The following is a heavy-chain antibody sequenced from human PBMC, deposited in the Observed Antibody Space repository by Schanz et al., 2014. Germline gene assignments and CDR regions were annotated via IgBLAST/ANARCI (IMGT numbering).Heavy chain of an antibody. D-gene: IGHD3-16*01. CDR2: IASGGSHT. Sequence: EVQLLESGGALEQPGGSLRLSCAASGITFSDYAMSWVRQAPGKGLEWVSTIASGGSHTFYADSVTGRFTISGDNSRNTVFLQMTSLKPEDMAIYYCARVETFNYDDITLYHHFFDPWGQGTLVTVSS. CDR1: GITFSDYA. V-gene: IGHV3-23*01. J-gene: IGHJ5*02. CDR3: ARVETFNYDDITLYHHFFDP.